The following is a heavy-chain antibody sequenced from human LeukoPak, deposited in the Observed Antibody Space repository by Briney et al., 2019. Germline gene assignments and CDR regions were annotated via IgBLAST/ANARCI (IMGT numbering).Heavy chain of an antibody. CDR2: INPKSGGT. V-gene: IGHV1-2*02. CDR3: ARDLGGQLWGSDY. D-gene: IGHD3-16*01. J-gene: IGHJ4*02. Sequence: ASVKVSCKASGYTFTGYYMHWVRQAPGQGLEWMGWINPKSGGTNYAQKFQGRVTMTRDTSISTAYMELSRLRSDGTAVYYCARDLGGQLWGSDYWGQGTLVTVSS. CDR1: GYTFTGYY.